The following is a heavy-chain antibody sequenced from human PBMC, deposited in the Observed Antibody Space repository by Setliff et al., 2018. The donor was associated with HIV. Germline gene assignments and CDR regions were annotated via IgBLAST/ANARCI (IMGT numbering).Heavy chain of an antibody. CDR1: GFTFSTYA. CDR3: ARKLRPGHGVDV. V-gene: IGHV3-7*01. D-gene: IGHD3-10*01. J-gene: IGHJ6*02. Sequence: GGSLRLSCAASGFTFSTYAMCWVRQAPGKGLEWVANIDQDGSEKNYVDSVKGRFTISRDNAKNSMDLQMNSLRADDTAIYYCARKLRPGHGVDVWGQGTTVTVSS. CDR2: IDQDGSEK.